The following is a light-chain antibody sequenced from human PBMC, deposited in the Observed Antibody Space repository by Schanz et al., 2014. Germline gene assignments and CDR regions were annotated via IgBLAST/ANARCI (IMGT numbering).Light chain of an antibody. Sequence: NFMLTQPHSVSESPGKTVTISCTRSSGSIASNYVQWHQQRPGGSPTTVIYDDYQRPSGVPDRFSASIDSSSNSASLTISGLKSEDEADYYCQSYGGVFGGGTKVTVL. CDR3: QSYGGV. CDR1: SGSIASNY. V-gene: IGLV6-57*01. CDR2: DDY. J-gene: IGLJ3*02.